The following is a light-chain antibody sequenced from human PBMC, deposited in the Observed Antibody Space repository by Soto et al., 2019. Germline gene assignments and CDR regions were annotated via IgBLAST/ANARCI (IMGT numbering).Light chain of an antibody. CDR3: HQGRNCPLT. V-gene: IGKV3-15*01. CDR2: DAS. Sequence: EIVMTQSPATLSVSPGEGATLSCKASQNVYNNLAWYQQRPGQPPRLLIYDASTRATGISARFSGSGYGTKFTLTISSLQSEDFAVYFCHQGRNCPLTSGGGTKV. CDR1: QNVYNN. J-gene: IGKJ4*01.